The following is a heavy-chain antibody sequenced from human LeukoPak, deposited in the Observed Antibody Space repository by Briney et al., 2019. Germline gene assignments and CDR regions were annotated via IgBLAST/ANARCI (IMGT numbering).Heavy chain of an antibody. Sequence: SETLSLTCTVSGGSISSYYWSWIRQPAGKGLEWFGRIYTSGSTNYNPSLKSRVTMSVDTSKNQFSLKLSSVTAADTAVYYCARDVVVVVAAQKYNWFDPWGQGTLVTVSS. D-gene: IGHD2-15*01. V-gene: IGHV4-4*07. CDR2: IYTSGST. J-gene: IGHJ5*02. CDR1: GGSISSYY. CDR3: ARDVVVVVAAQKYNWFDP.